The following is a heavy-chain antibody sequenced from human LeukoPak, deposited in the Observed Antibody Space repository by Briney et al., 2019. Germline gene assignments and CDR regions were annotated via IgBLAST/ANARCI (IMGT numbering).Heavy chain of an antibody. CDR3: AKNTSITMIVVVITTFGYFQH. Sequence: PGGSLRLSCAASGFTFDDYAMHWVRQAPGKGLEWVSAISGSGGSTYYADSVKGRFTISRDNSKNTLYLQMNSLRAEDTAVYYCAKNTSITMIVVVITTFGYFQHWGQGTLVTVSS. J-gene: IGHJ1*01. V-gene: IGHV3-23*01. D-gene: IGHD3-22*01. CDR2: ISGSGGST. CDR1: GFTFDDYA.